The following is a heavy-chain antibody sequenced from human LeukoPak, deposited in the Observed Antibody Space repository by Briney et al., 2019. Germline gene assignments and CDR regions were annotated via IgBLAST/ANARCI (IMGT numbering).Heavy chain of an antibody. Sequence: GGSLRPSCAASGFTFSSYAMTWVRQPPGKGLEWVSSISGSGANTYYAVSVKGRFSISRDNSKNTLYLLMNSLRVDDTAVYYCAKDRLWDTVVTQGTFDSWGQGTLVTVSS. CDR1: GFTFSSYA. D-gene: IGHD4-23*01. V-gene: IGHV3-23*01. J-gene: IGHJ4*02. CDR2: ISGSGANT. CDR3: AKDRLWDTVVTQGTFDS.